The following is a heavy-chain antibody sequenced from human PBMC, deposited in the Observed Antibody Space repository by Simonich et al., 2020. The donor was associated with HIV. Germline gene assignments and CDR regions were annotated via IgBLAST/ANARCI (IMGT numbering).Heavy chain of an antibody. CDR3: AKDRYYNFWSGYYDY. CDR2: ISGSGGST. CDR1: GFTFSSYA. D-gene: IGHD3-3*01. V-gene: IGHV3-23*01. J-gene: IGHJ4*02. Sequence: EVQLLESGGGLVQPGGSLRLSCAASGFTFSSYAMSWVRQAPGKELEWGAAISGSGGSTYYADYVKGRFTISRDNSKNTLYLQMNSLRAEDTAVYYCAKDRYYNFWSGYYDYWGQGTLVTVSS.